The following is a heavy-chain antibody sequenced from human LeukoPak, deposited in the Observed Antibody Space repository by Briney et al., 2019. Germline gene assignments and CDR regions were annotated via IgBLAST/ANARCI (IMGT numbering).Heavy chain of an antibody. J-gene: IGHJ3*02. Sequence: PGGSLRLSCAASGFTFSSYWMHWVRQAPGKGLVWVSRINSDGSSTTYADSVKGRFTISRDIAKNTLYLQMNSLRPEDTAVYYCARVGGSGTIDIWGQGTMVTVSS. V-gene: IGHV3-74*01. CDR2: INSDGSST. D-gene: IGHD2-8*01. CDR1: GFTFSSYW. CDR3: ARVGGSGTIDI.